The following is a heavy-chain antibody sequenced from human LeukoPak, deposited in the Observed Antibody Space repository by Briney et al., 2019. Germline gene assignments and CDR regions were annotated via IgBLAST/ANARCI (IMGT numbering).Heavy chain of an antibody. D-gene: IGHD5-18*01. CDR2: IYYSGST. CDR3: ARLVVDTAMVYYYYYGMDV. Sequence: SETLSLTCTVSGGSISSSSHYWGWIRQPPGKGLEWIGSIYYSGSTYYNPSLKSRVTISVDTSKNQFSLKLSSVTAADTAVYYCARLVVDTAMVYYYYYGMDVWGQGTTVTVSS. CDR1: GGSISSSSHY. J-gene: IGHJ6*02. V-gene: IGHV4-39*01.